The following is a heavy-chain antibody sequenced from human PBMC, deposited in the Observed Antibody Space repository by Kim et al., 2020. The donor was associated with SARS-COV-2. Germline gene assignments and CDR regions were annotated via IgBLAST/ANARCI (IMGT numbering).Heavy chain of an antibody. D-gene: IGHD3-10*01. V-gene: IGHV4-34*01. J-gene: IGHJ3*02. CDR3: ARTNYYGSGNSAFDI. Sequence: PSLKSRVTISVDTSQNQFSLSLNSVTDADTAVYYCARTNYYGSGNSAFDIWGHGTMVTVSS.